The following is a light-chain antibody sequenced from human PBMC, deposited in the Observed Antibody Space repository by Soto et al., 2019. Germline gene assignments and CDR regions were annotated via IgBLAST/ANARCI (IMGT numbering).Light chain of an antibody. Sequence: QSALTQPASVSGSPGQSITISCTGTSDDVGGHNYVSWYQQHPGKAPKLIIYDVSNRPSGVSNRFSGSKSGNTASLTISGLQAEDEADYYCSSYASSRTVVFGGGTKLNVL. CDR1: SDDVGGHNY. J-gene: IGLJ2*01. V-gene: IGLV2-14*01. CDR3: SSYASSRTVV. CDR2: DVS.